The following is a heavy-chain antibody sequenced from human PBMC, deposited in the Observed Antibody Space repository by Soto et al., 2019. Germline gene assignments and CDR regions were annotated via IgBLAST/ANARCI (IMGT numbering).Heavy chain of an antibody. CDR2: ISYDGSNK. J-gene: IGHJ4*02. V-gene: IGHV3-30*18. Sequence: QVQLVESGGGVVQPGRSLRLSCAASGFTFSSYGMHWVRQAPGKGLEWVAVISYDGSNKYYADSVKGRFTISRDNSKNTLYLQMNSLRAEDTAVYYCAKITYRYNWKSVCFDYWGQGTLVTVSS. CDR1: GFTFSSYG. D-gene: IGHD1-1*01. CDR3: AKITYRYNWKSVCFDY.